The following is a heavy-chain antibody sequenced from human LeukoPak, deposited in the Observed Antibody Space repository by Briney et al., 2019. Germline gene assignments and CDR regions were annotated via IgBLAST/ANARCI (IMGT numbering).Heavy chain of an antibody. CDR1: GGSISSYY. J-gene: IGHJ3*02. CDR3: ARAYYDILTGHEPYAFDI. D-gene: IGHD3-9*01. Sequence: SETLSLTCTVSGGSISSYYWSWIRQPPGKGLEWIGYIYYSGSTNYNPSLKSRVTISVDTSKNQSSLKLSSVTAADTAVYYCARAYYDILTGHEPYAFDIWGQGTMVTVSS. V-gene: IGHV4-59*01. CDR2: IYYSGST.